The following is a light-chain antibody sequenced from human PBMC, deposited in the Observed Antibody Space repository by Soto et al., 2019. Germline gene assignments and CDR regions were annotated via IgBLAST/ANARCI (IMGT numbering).Light chain of an antibody. J-gene: IGKJ4*01. CDR3: QQVNSYPLT. Sequence: DIPLTQSPSFLSASVGDIVTITCRASQDISNYLAWYQQKLGKAPKFIIYATSTVQSGVPSRFSGSGSGTEFTLTISSLQPEDVATYYCQQVNSYPLTLGGGTKVDIK. V-gene: IGKV1-9*01. CDR1: QDISNY. CDR2: ATS.